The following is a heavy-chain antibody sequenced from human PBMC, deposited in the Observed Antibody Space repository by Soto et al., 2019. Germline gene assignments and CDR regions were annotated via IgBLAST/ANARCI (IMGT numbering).Heavy chain of an antibody. CDR2: IYSGGST. Sequence: EVQLVESGGGLVQPGGSLRLSCAASGFTVSSNYMSWVRQAPGKGLEWVSGIYSGGSTYYADSVKCRFTIARHSSKNTLYLQMNSLRAEDTAVYYCAREGAGTDYWGQGTLVTVSS. V-gene: IGHV3-53*04. CDR1: GFTVSSNY. CDR3: AREGAGTDY. D-gene: IGHD6-19*01. J-gene: IGHJ4*02.